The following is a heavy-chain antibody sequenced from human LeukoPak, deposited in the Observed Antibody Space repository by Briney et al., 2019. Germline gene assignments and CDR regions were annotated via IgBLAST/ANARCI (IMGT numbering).Heavy chain of an antibody. CDR1: GFTFSSYG. V-gene: IGHV3-30*18. CDR3: AKDRRFGELLDY. D-gene: IGHD3-10*01. CDR2: ISYDGSNK. Sequence: GGSLRLSCAASGFTFSSYGMHWVRQAPGKGLEWVAVISYDGSNKYYADSVKGRFTISRDNSKNTLYLQTNSLRAEDTAVYYCAKDRRFGELLDYWGQGTLVTVSS. J-gene: IGHJ4*02.